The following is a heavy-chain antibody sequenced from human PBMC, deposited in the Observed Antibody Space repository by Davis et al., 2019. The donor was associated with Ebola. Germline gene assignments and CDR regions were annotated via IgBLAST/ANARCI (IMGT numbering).Heavy chain of an antibody. CDR3: AKGDVVVIAIRGYGMDV. J-gene: IGHJ6*02. CDR1: GFTVSSNY. D-gene: IGHD2-21*01. V-gene: IGHV3-53*04. CDR2: IYSGGST. Sequence: GESLKISCAASGFTVSSNYMSWVRQAPGKGLEWVSVIYSGGSTYYADSVKGRFTISRHNSKNTLYLQMNSLRAEDTAVYYCAKGDVVVIAIRGYGMDVWGQGTTVTVSS.